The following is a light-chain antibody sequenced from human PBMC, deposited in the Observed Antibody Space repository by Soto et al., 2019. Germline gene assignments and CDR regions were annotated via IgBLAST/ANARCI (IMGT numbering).Light chain of an antibody. J-gene: IGLJ1*01. CDR1: RSDIGSYNY. CDR3: ISYTGSSTSYV. CDR2: GVS. Sequence: QSALTQPASVSRSPGQSITISCSGTRSDIGSYNYVAWYQQFPGKTPKILIYGVSNRPSGVSSRFSGSKSGNTASLTISGLQAEDEADYYCISYTGSSTSYVFGSGTNVTVL. V-gene: IGLV2-14*01.